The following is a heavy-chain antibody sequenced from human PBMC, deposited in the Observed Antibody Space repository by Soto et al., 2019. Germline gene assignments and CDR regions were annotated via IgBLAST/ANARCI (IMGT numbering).Heavy chain of an antibody. CDR1: GFSFSDYA. CDR2: ISGSGDNT. CDR3: AKGRAITVYGVDILFDS. Sequence: PGGSLRLSCKASGFSFSDYAMTWVRQAPGKGLEWVSVISGSGDNTFYAASVKGRFAISRDNSKNVLYLQMNSLSADDAAVYFCAKGRAITVYGVDILFDSWGQGTLVTVSS. D-gene: IGHD3-3*01. J-gene: IGHJ4*02. V-gene: IGHV3-23*01.